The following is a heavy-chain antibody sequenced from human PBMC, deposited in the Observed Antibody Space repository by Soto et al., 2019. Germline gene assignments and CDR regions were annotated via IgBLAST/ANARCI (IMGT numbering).Heavy chain of an antibody. J-gene: IGHJ6*02. Sequence: GGSLRLSCAASGFTFSDYYMSWIRQAPGKGLEWVSYISSSSSYTNYADSMKGRFTISRNNAKNSLYLQMNGLRAEDTAVYYCARDQDGGYYYGMDVWGQGTTVTVSS. V-gene: IGHV3-11*06. CDR1: GFTFSDYY. CDR3: ARDQDGGYYYGMDV. CDR2: ISSSSSYT.